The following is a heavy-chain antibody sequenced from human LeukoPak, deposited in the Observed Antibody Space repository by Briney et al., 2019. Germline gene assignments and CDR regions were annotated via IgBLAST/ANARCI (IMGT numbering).Heavy chain of an antibody. CDR3: ARGLRSGSYYKHWYSDL. CDR2: IYHSGST. D-gene: IGHD1-26*01. J-gene: IGHJ2*01. Sequence: SETLYLTCAVSGGSISSGGYSWSWIRQPPGKGLEWIGYIYHSGSTYYNPSLKSRVTISVDRSKNQFSLKLSSVTAADTAVYYCARGLRSGSYYKHWYSDLWGRGTLVTVSS. V-gene: IGHV4-30-2*01. CDR1: GGSISSGGYS.